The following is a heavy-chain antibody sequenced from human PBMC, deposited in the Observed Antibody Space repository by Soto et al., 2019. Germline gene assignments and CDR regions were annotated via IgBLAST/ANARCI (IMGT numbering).Heavy chain of an antibody. CDR3: ARGPLEQQLVMIDWFDP. D-gene: IGHD6-13*01. Sequence: SVKVSCKASGGTFSSYAISLVRQAPGQGLEWMGGIIPIFGTANYAQKFQGRVTITADESTSTAYMELSSLRSEDTAVYYCARGPLEQQLVMIDWFDPWGQGTLVTVSS. CDR2: IIPIFGTA. V-gene: IGHV1-69*13. J-gene: IGHJ5*02. CDR1: GGTFSSYA.